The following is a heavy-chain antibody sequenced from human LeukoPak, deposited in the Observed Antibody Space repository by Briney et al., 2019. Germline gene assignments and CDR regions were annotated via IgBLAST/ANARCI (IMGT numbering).Heavy chain of an antibody. D-gene: IGHD3-10*01. CDR2: IWYDGSNK. CDR1: GFTFSSYG. CDR3: ARDGRTSGSGCDAGKYNWFDP. Sequence: GRSLRLSCAASGFTFSSYGMHWVRQAPGKGLEWVAVIWYDGSNKYYADSVKGRFTIYRDNSKNTLYLQMNSLRAEDTAVYYCARDGRTSGSGCDAGKYNWFDPWGQGTLVTVSS. J-gene: IGHJ5*02. V-gene: IGHV3-33*01.